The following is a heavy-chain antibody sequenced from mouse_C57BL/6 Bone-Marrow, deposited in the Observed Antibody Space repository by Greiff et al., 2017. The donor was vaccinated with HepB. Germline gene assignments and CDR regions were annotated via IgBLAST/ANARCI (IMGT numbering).Heavy chain of an antibody. Sequence: QVQLMESGAELAKPGASVKLSCKASGYTFTGYRMHWVKQRHGQGLEWIGYINPSSGYTKYNQKFKDKATLTADKSSSTAYMQLSSLTYEDSAVYYCARWSYFAYWGQGTTLTVSS. V-gene: IGHV1-7*01. J-gene: IGHJ2*01. CDR3: ARWSYFAY. CDR1: GYTFTGYR. CDR2: INPSSGYT.